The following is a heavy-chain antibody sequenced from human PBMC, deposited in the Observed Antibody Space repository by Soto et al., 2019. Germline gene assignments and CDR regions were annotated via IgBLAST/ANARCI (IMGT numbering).Heavy chain of an antibody. J-gene: IGHJ6*02. CDR3: ARLGGSGSYGYYYYGMDV. CDR2: ISSSSYI. V-gene: IGHV3-21*01. Sequence: GSLRLSCAASGFTFSSYSMNWVRQAPGKGLEWVSSISSSSYIYYADSVKGRFTISRDNAKNSLYLQMNSLRAEDTAVYYCARLGGSGSYGYYYYGMDVWGQGTTVTVSS. CDR1: GFTFSSYS. D-gene: IGHD3-10*01.